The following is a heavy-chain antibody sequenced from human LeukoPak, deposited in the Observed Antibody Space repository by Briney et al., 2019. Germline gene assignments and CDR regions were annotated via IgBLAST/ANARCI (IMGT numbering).Heavy chain of an antibody. CDR2: IKQDGSEK. CDR1: GFTFSSYW. Sequence: GGSLRLSCAASGFTFSSYWMSWVRQAPGKGLEWVANIKQDGSEKYYVDSVKGRFTISRDNAKNSLYLQMNSLRAEDTAVYYCARDGLYYYDSSGYFDYWGLGTLVTVSS. V-gene: IGHV3-7*03. CDR3: ARDGLYYYDSSGYFDY. D-gene: IGHD3-22*01. J-gene: IGHJ4*02.